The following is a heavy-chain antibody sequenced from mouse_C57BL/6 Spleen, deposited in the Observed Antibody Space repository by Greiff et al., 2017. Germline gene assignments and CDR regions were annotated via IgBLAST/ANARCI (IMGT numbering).Heavy chain of an antibody. J-gene: IGHJ4*01. D-gene: IGHD2-1*01. V-gene: IGHV1-81*01. Sequence: QVQLQQSGAELARPGASVKLSCKASGYTFTSYGISWVKQRTGQGLEWIGEIYPRSGNTYYNEKFKGKAPLTAAKSSSTAYMELRSLNSEVSGVAFCASSVGNYVWDTMASWGQGTSVPVSS. CDR1: GYTFTSYG. CDR3: ASSVGNYVWDTMAS. CDR2: IYPRSGNT.